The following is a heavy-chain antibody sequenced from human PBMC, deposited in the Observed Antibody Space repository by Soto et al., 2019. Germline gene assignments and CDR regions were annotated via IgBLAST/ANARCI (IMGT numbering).Heavy chain of an antibody. CDR3: AKDKIPMVRGVITPPYYGMDV. D-gene: IGHD3-10*01. CDR1: GFTFSSYG. J-gene: IGHJ6*02. Sequence: QPGGSLRLSCAASGFTFSSYGMHWVRQAPGKGLEWVAVISYDGSNKYYADSVKGRFTISRDNSKNTLYLQMNSLRAEDTAVYYCAKDKIPMVRGVITPPYYGMDVWGQGTTVTVSS. V-gene: IGHV3-30*18. CDR2: ISYDGSNK.